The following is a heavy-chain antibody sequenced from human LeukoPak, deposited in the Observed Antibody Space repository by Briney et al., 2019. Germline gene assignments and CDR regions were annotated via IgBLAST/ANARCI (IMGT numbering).Heavy chain of an antibody. Sequence: SETLSLTCTVFGGSISSYYWSWIRQPPGKGLEWIGYIYYSGSTNYNPSLKSRVTISVDTSKNQFSLKLSSVTAADTAVYYCARAPGGTLDFWGQGTLVTVSS. CDR2: IYYSGST. J-gene: IGHJ4*02. CDR1: GGSISSYY. D-gene: IGHD4-23*01. V-gene: IGHV4-59*01. CDR3: ARAPGGTLDF.